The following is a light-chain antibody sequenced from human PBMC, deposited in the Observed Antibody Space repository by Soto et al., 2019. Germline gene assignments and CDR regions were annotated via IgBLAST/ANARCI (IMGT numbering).Light chain of an antibody. CDR1: QSVKSN. V-gene: IGKV3-15*01. CDR3: QHYNHWLWT. Sequence: EIKMTQSPATLSLSPGERATLSFRASQSVKSNLAWYQQKPGQAPRLLIYGASTRATGIPARFSGTGSGTEFTLTISSLQSEDFAVYYCQHYNHWLWTFGQGTKVDI. J-gene: IGKJ1*01. CDR2: GAS.